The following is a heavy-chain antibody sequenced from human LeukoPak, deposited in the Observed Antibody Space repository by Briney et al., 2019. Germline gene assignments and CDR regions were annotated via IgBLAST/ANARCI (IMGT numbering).Heavy chain of an antibody. CDR2: IFQSGRT. Sequence: PSETPSLTCAVSGGSISSTHWWSWVRQPPGKGLEWIGEIFQSGRTNYNPSLKSRVTISVDKSRNQFSLKLSSVTAADTAVYYCARVPAFYYGDYWTSSNYFDYWGQGTLVTVSS. CDR3: ARVPAFYYGDYWTSSNYFDY. J-gene: IGHJ4*02. CDR1: GGSISSTHW. D-gene: IGHD4-17*01. V-gene: IGHV4-4*02.